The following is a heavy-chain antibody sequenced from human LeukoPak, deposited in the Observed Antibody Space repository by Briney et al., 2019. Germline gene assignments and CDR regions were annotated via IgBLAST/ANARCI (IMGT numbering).Heavy chain of an antibody. V-gene: IGHV4-34*01. CDR3: ARRRLWFGDNGMDV. Sequence: SETLSLTCAVYGGSFSGYYWSWIRQPPGKGLEWIGEINHSGSTNYNPSLKSRVTISVDTSKNQFSLKRSSVTAADTAVYYCARRRLWFGDNGMDVWGQGTTVTVS. D-gene: IGHD3-10*01. CDR2: INHSGST. J-gene: IGHJ6*02. CDR1: GGSFSGYY.